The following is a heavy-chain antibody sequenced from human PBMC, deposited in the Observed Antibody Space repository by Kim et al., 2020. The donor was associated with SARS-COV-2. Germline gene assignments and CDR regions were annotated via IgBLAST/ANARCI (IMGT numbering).Heavy chain of an antibody. D-gene: IGHD4-17*01. V-gene: IGHV3-15*01. J-gene: IGHJ3*02. CDR3: STSRPHYGDYEAENAFDI. Sequence: KGRCTISRDDSKNTLYLQMNSLKTEDTAVYYCSTSRPHYGDYEAENAFDIWGQGTMVTVSS.